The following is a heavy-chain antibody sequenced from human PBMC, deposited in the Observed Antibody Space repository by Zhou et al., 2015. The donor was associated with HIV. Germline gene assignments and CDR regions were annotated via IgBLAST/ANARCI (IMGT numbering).Heavy chain of an antibody. J-gene: IGHJ6*02. CDR2: VSPIFDTT. CDR1: GGTFSNSA. D-gene: IGHD5-18*01. CDR3: AGGYSYGDYYYYGMDV. Sequence: QVQLVQSGPELKKPGSSVKVSCKASGGTFSNSAISWVRQAPGQGLEWMGGVSPIFDTTNYGPKFQGRLTVTADESTTTAYMELSSLTSEDTAVYYCAGGYSYGDYYYYGMDVWGQGTTVTVSS. V-gene: IGHV1-69*01.